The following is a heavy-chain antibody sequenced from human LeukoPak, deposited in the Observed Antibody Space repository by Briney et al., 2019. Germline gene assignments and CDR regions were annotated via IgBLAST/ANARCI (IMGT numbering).Heavy chain of an antibody. J-gene: IGHJ4*02. CDR3: ANGDWLSFY. CDR2: IQYDGSNK. D-gene: IGHD3/OR15-3a*01. Sequence: GGSLRLSCAVSGFTFSSYDMHWVRQAPGKGLEWVTFIQYDGSNKYYADSVKGRFTISRDNSKNTLYLQMNSLRAEDTAVYYCANGDWLSFYWGQGTLVTVSS. CDR1: GFTFSSYD. V-gene: IGHV3-30*02.